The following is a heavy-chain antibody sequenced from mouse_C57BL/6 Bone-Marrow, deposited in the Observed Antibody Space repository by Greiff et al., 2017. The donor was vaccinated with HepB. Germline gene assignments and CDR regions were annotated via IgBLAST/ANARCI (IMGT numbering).Heavy chain of an antibody. CDR3: ARRGYAMDY. CDR1: GYAFSSSW. V-gene: IGHV1-82*01. J-gene: IGHJ4*01. Sequence: QVQLQQSGPELVKPGASVKISCKASGYAFSSSWMNWVKQRPGKGLEWTGRIYPGDGDTNYNGKFKGKATLTADKSSSTAYMQLSSLTSEDSAVYFCARRGYAMDYWGQGTSVTVSS. CDR2: IYPGDGDT.